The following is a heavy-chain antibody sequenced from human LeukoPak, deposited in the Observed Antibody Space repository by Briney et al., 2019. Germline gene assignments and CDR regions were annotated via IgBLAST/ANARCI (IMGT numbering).Heavy chain of an antibody. J-gene: IGHJ2*01. CDR3: ARDFSRSPATGRTGRWYFDL. D-gene: IGHD6-13*01. CDR1: GGSISSIRSGPYY. V-gene: IGHV4-61*02. Sequence: PSETLSLTCTVSGGSISSIRSGPYYWSWVRQPAGKGLEWIGRVYSIRTTNFNPSLKSRVTISLDTSKNQISLKVTSVTAADTAMYYCARDFSRSPATGRTGRWYFDLWGRGTLVTVPS. CDR2: VYSIRTT.